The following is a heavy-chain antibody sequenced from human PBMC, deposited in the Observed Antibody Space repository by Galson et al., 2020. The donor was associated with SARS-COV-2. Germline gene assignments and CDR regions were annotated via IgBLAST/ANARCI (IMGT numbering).Heavy chain of an antibody. CDR3: ARESRWELYFDY. CDR1: GGSISSSSYY. D-gene: IGHD1-26*01. J-gene: IGHJ4*02. V-gene: IGHV4-61*02. Sequence: SETLSLTCTVPGGSISSSSYYWSWIRQPAGKGLEWIGRIYISERTNYNPSLKSRVTISADTSKNQFSLRLTSVTAADTAVYYCARESRWELYFDYWGQGSLVTVSS. CDR2: IYISERT.